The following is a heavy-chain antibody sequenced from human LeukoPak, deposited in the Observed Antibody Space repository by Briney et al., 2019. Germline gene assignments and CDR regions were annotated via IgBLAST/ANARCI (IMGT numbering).Heavy chain of an antibody. D-gene: IGHD5-18*01. CDR3: ARLGGYSYGSSYYFDY. CDR2: TFYSGNT. CDR1: GGSISSSNYY. J-gene: IGHJ4*02. V-gene: IGHV4-39*01. Sequence: PSETLSLTCTVSGGSISSSNYYWGWIRQPPGKGLEWIGNTFYSGNTYYNPSLKSRVTISVDTSKNQFSLRLSSVTAADTAVYYCARLGGYSYGSSYYFDYWGQGTLVTVSS.